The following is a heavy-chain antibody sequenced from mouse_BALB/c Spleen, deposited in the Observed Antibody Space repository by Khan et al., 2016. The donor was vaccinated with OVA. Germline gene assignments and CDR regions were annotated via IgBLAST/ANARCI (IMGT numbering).Heavy chain of an antibody. CDR3: AREDYGQWYFDV. V-gene: IGHV5-17*02. Sequence: EVELVESGGGLVQPGGSRKLSCAASGFTFSSFGMHWVRQPPEKGLEWVAYISSGSSSIYYADTVKGRFTISRDNPKNTLFLQMTSLRSEDTAMYYCAREDYGQWYFDVWGEGTTVTVSS. CDR2: ISSGSSSI. CDR1: GFTFSSFG. D-gene: IGHD1-1*02. J-gene: IGHJ1*01.